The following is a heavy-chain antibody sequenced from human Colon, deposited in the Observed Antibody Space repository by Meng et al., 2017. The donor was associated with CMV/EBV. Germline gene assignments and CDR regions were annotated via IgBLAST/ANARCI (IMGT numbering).Heavy chain of an antibody. D-gene: IGHD4-23*01. V-gene: IGHV1-2*02. CDR2: INPNRRDT. CDR3: ARDTISNSRAFYFEF. Sequence: SVPVSLLPSRYSFPNYYIHCVRHAPAQGLEWMVWINPNRRDTKYAQKFQGRVTRTSDTAITTVYMDLKTLRSIDTAVYYCARDTISNSRAFYFEFWGQGSLVTVSS. J-gene: IGHJ4*02. CDR1: RYSFPNYY.